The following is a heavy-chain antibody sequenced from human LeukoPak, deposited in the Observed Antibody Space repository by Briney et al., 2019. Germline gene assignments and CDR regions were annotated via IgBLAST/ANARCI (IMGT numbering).Heavy chain of an antibody. CDR1: GGSISSGAY. V-gene: IGHV4-38-2*02. CDR2: IYRTGST. CDR3: ARRGRDKARLGYYYYYMDV. D-gene: IGHD6-19*01. J-gene: IGHJ6*03. Sequence: SETLSLTCTVSGGSISSGAYWGWVRPPPGKGLEWIATIYRTGSTYYNPSLKSRVTISVDTSKSQVSLKLSSVTAADTAVYYCARRGRDKARLGYYYYYMDVWGKGTTVTVSS.